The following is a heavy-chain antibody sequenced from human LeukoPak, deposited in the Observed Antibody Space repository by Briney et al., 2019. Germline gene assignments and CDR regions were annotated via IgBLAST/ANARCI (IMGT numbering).Heavy chain of an antibody. Sequence: GGSLRLSCAASGFTFSSYSMNWVRQAPGKGLEWVSFISSSSTIYYSDSVKGRFTISRDNAKNSLYLQMNNLRAEDTAVYYCARYSNYQTYFFDYWGQGTLVTVSS. D-gene: IGHD4-11*01. CDR2: ISSSSTI. CDR1: GFTFSSYS. CDR3: ARYSNYQTYFFDY. V-gene: IGHV3-48*01. J-gene: IGHJ4*02.